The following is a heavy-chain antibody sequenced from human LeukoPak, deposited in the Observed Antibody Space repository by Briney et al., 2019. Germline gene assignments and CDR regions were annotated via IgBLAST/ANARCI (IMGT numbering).Heavy chain of an antibody. CDR2: IKEDGHEK. CDR1: GFTFSSHW. D-gene: IGHD4-17*01. J-gene: IGHJ4*02. Sequence: GGSLRLSCAGSGFTFSSHWMGWVRQAPGKGLEWLANIKEDGHEKYYVDSVQGRFTISRDNAKNSLFLQMDSLSAEDTAVYFCARHGYYVFDYWGQGTLVTVSS. CDR3: ARHGYYVFDY. V-gene: IGHV3-7*01.